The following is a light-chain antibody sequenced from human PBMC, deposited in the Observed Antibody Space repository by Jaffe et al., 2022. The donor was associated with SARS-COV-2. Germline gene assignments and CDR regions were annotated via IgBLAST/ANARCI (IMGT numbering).Light chain of an antibody. V-gene: IGKV3-11*01. CDR3: QQRSNWQAGFT. Sequence: EIVLTQSPATLSLSPGERATLSCRASQSVSSYLAWYQQKPGQAPRLLIYDASNRATGIPARFSGSGSGTDFTLTISSLEPEDFAVYYCQQRSNWQAGFTFGPGTKVDIK. CDR2: DAS. CDR1: QSVSSY. J-gene: IGKJ3*01.